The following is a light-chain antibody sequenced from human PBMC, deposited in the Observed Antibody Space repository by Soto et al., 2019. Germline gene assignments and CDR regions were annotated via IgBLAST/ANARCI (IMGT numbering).Light chain of an antibody. Sequence: EIVLTQSPGTLSLSPGETATLSCRASQSVSSNYLAWYQPKPGQGPRLLIYSASNRAPGIPDRFSGSGSGTDFTLTISRLEPEDFAVYDWRQFGSSLYTFGQGTNVEIK. J-gene: IGKJ2*01. V-gene: IGKV3-20*01. CDR3: RQFGSSLYT. CDR2: SAS. CDR1: QSVSSNY.